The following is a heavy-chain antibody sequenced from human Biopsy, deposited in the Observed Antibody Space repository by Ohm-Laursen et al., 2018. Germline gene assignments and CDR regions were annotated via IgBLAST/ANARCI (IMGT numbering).Heavy chain of an antibody. Sequence: PGTLSLTCTVSGESMGTYYWSWIRQPPGKVMEWIASIYYSGTTHKNPSLKSRVAISVDTSQGLLSLDLSSMTAADTAVYYCARVRGGFLEWFDYWGQGTLVTVSS. CDR1: GESMGTYY. D-gene: IGHD3-3*01. V-gene: IGHV4-59*01. J-gene: IGHJ5*01. CDR3: ARVRGGFLEWFDY. CDR2: IYYSGTT.